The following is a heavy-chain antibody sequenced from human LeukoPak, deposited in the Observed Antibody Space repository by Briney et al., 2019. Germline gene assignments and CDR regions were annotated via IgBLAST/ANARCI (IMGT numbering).Heavy chain of an antibody. CDR2: INTDGSST. CDR1: GFTFSSYA. CDR3: ARGTFTIRQPLGFDY. D-gene: IGHD3-3*01. Sequence: PGRSLRLSCAASGFTFSSYAMHWVRQAPGKGLVWVSRINTDGSSTSYADSVKGRFTISRDNAKNTLCLQMNSLRAEDTAVYYCARGTFTIRQPLGFDYWGQGTLVTVSS. J-gene: IGHJ4*02. V-gene: IGHV3-74*01.